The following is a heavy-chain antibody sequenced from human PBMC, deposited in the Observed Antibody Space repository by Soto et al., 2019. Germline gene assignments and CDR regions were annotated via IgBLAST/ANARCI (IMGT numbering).Heavy chain of an antibody. CDR1: GGSITSSGNY. Sequence: SETLSLTCAVSGGSITSSGNYWGWIRQPPGKGLEWIGSMFYSGTTYYNPSLKSRVTMSVDTSKNQFSLRLSSVTAADTALFYCARHLRYFDWLSSFDIWGQGTMVTVSS. V-gene: IGHV4-39*01. D-gene: IGHD3-9*01. CDR3: ARHLRYFDWLSSFDI. CDR2: MFYSGTT. J-gene: IGHJ3*02.